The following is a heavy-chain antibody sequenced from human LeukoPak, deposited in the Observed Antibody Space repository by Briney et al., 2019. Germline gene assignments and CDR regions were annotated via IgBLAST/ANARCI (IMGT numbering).Heavy chain of an antibody. Sequence: RASVKVSCKASGYTFNNYGISWVRQAPGQGLEWMGWISAYNGNTNYAQILQGRVTMTTDTSTSTAYMELRSLRSDDTAVYYCASGTYHSDPRDGLYLKYFDYWGQGTLVTVSS. CDR1: GYTFNNYG. CDR2: ISAYNGNT. CDR3: ASGTYHSDPRDGLYLKYFDY. V-gene: IGHV1-18*01. D-gene: IGHD5-24*01. J-gene: IGHJ4*02.